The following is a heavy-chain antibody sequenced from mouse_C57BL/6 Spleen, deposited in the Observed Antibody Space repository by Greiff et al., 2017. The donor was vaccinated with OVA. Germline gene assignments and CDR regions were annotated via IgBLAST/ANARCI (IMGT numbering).Heavy chain of an antibody. CDR1: GFTFSSYA. D-gene: IGHD4-1*01. V-gene: IGHV5-4*01. J-gene: IGHJ2*01. Sequence: DVMLVESGGGLVKPGGSLKLSCAASGFTFSSYAMSWVRQTPEKRLEWVATISDGGSYTYYPDNVKGRFTISRDNAKNNLYLQMSHLKSEDTAMYYCARDERNWYYFDYWGQGTTLTVSS. CDR2: ISDGGSYT. CDR3: ARDERNWYYFDY.